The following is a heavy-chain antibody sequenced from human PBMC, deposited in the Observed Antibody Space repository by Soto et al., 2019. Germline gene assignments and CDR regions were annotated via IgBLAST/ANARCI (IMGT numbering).Heavy chain of an antibody. CDR1: GDSISGSNYY. J-gene: IGHJ4*02. D-gene: IGHD1-1*01. CDR3: ARGTTRIRGLFDY. CDR2: SGTT. Sequence: SETLSLTCTVSGDSISGSNYYWGWIRQTPGKGLEWIGSGTTYNASLRSRVTISVDTSKNEFSLRLSSVTAADTAVYYCARGTTRIRGLFDYWGQGILVTVSS. V-gene: IGHV4-39*01.